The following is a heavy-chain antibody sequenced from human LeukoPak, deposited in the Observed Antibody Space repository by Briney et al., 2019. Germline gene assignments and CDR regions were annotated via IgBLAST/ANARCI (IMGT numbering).Heavy chain of an antibody. D-gene: IGHD6-19*01. V-gene: IGHV4-34*01. J-gene: IGHJ5*02. CDR3: ARGLSESSPSFDP. Sequence: PSETLSLTCAVYGGSFSGNYWTWIRQPPGKGLELIGEINHSGSTNYNPSLKSRVTISVDTSKNQFSLKLSSVTAADTAVYYCARGLSESSPSFDPWGQGTLVTVSS. CDR2: INHSGST. CDR1: GGSFSGNY.